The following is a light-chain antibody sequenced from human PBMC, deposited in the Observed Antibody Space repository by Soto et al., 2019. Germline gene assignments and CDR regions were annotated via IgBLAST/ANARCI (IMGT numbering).Light chain of an antibody. Sequence: QSVLTQPASVSGSPGQSITISCAGTRDDIGAYDYVSWYQQHPGNAPKLLVYEVTNRPSGVSDRFSGSKSGNTASLTISGLQAEDEADYYCNSYTNSSAVVFGGGTKVPS. J-gene: IGLJ2*01. CDR2: EVT. V-gene: IGLV2-14*01. CDR3: NSYTNSSAVV. CDR1: RDDIGAYDY.